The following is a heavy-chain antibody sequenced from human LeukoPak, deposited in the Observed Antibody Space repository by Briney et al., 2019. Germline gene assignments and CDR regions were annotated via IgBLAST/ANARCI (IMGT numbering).Heavy chain of an antibody. CDR3: ARGGYDISSYRFDY. D-gene: IGHD3-22*01. V-gene: IGHV1-2*02. CDR2: INPDSGVT. CDR1: GYTFTGYY. J-gene: IGHJ4*02. Sequence: GASVKVSCKASGYTFTGYYMHWVRQAPGQGLEWMGWINPDSGVTNYAQKFQGRVTMTRDTSISTAYMELSRLRSDDTAVYYCARGGYDISSYRFDYWGQGTLVTVSS.